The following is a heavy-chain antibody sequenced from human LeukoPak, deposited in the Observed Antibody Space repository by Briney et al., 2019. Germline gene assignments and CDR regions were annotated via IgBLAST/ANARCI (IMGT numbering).Heavy chain of an antibody. CDR3: AKNRGGTYKYYMDV. CDR1: GFPFKHYP. CDR2: VCCSGGPT. D-gene: IGHD1-1*01. V-gene: IGHV3-23*01. J-gene: IGHJ6*03. Sequence: GGSLRLFCAASGFPFKHYPMSGLPHAPDMGLEWLSYVCCSGGPTYYAASVKSRFTISRDNSKNTVYLQMGSLRAEDTAVYYCAKNRGGTYKYYMDVWGNGTTVTVSS.